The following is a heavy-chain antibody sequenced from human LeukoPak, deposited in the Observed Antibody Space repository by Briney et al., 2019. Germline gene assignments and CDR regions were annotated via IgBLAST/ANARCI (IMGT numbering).Heavy chain of an antibody. J-gene: IGHJ4*02. CDR2: IYSGGTT. D-gene: IGHD4-17*01. V-gene: IGHV3-53*01. CDR1: GFTVSSNY. CDR3: AKEVDVGDYEGY. Sequence: GRSLRLSCAASGFTVSSNYMSWVRQAPGKGLEWVAVIYSGGTTSYADSVKGRFTISRDNSKNTLYLQMNSLRAEDAAVYYCAKEVDVGDYEGYWGQGTLVTVSS.